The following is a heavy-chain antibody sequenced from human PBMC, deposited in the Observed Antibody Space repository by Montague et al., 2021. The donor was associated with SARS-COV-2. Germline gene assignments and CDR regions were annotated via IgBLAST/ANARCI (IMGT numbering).Heavy chain of an antibody. CDR1: GGSISSGGYD. CDR2: IYYRGGT. D-gene: IGHD3-16*01. V-gene: IGHV4-31*03. CDR3: ARAIYYVMTSKSYAMDV. Sequence: TLSLTCNVSGGSISSGGYDWSWVRQPPGKGLDWIGNIYYRGGTXYNPSVKSRVSMSVDTSKIQFSLNLTSVTAADTAVYYCARAIYYVMTSKSYAMDVWGQGTTGTGSS. J-gene: IGHJ6*02.